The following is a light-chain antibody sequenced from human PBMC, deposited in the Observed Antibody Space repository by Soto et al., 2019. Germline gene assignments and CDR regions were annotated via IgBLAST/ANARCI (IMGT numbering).Light chain of an antibody. J-gene: IGLJ1*01. CDR2: EVT. Sequence: QAVVTQPASVSGSPGQSITISCTGTSSDVGSYNLVSWYQQYPGKAPKFMIYEVTKRPSGVANRFSGSKSGNTASLTISGLQAEDEADYYCCSYAGGGAYVFGIGTKLTVL. CDR3: CSYAGGGAYV. CDR1: SSDVGSYNL. V-gene: IGLV2-23*02.